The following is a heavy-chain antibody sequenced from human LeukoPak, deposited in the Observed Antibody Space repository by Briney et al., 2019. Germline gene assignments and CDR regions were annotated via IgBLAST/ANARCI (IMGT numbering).Heavy chain of an antibody. CDR2: INHSGST. V-gene: IGHV4-34*01. D-gene: IGHD6-6*01. J-gene: IGHJ6*03. Sequence: SETLSLTCAVYGGSFSGYYWSWIRQPPGKGLEWIGEINHSGSTNYNPSLKSRVTISVDTSKNQFSLKLSPVTAADTAVYYCARVYSSSSGSYYYYYYMDVWGKGTTVTVSS. CDR3: ARVYSSSSGSYYYYYYMDV. CDR1: GGSFSGYY.